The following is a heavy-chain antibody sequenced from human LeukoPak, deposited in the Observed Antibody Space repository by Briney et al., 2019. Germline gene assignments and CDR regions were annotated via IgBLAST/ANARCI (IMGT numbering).Heavy chain of an antibody. CDR1: GFTFSSYS. CDR3: ARDKRQERWPDY. V-gene: IGHV3-21*01. CDR2: ISSSSNYI. J-gene: IGHJ4*02. Sequence: GGSLRLSCAASGFTFSSYSMNWVRQAPGKGLEWVSSISSSSNYIYYADSVKGRFTISRDNAKNSLYLQMDSLRAEETAVFYCARDKRQERWPDYWGQGTLVTVSS. D-gene: IGHD5-24*01.